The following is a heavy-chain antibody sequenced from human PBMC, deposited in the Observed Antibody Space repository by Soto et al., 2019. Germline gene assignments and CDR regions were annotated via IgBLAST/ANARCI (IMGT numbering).Heavy chain of an antibody. V-gene: IGHV1-46*01. CDR1: GYSLTSHY. CDR3: ARSSVQSRPIDY. CDR2: INPSDGTT. Sequence: ASVNVSCKGSGYSLTSHYLHWVRQAPGQGLEWMGIINPSDGTTNYAQRFQGRVTMTRDTSTSTVYMDLSSLRSEDTAVYYCARSSVQSRPIDYWGQGTLVTVSS. J-gene: IGHJ4*02. D-gene: IGHD3-10*02.